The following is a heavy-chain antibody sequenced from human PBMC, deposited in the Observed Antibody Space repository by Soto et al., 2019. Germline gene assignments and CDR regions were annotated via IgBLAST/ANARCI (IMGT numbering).Heavy chain of an antibody. V-gene: IGHV4-34*01. CDR2: INHSGST. J-gene: IGHJ6*02. CDR3: ARSGITMVRGVIRGYYYYGMDV. Sequence: XTLSLPCAVYGGSFSGYDWSWIRQPPGKGLEWIGEINHSGSTNYNPSLKSRVNISVETYKNQLSLKLSSVTAADTAVYYCARSGITMVRGVIRGYYYYGMDVWGQGTTVTVSS. CDR1: GGSFSGYD. D-gene: IGHD3-10*01.